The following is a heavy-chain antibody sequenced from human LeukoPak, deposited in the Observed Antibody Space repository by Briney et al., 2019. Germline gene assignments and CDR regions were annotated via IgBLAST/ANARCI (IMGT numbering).Heavy chain of an antibody. CDR2: LSVSGYS. J-gene: IGHJ4*02. CDR3: MTGERGDNY. CDR1: GRSIATTIW. Sequence: SGSLSLTCALSGRSIATTIWWTWVRQPPGKGLGWIGGLSVSGYSNYSPSLKSRVSISVDESNSQFFLKLTSGTAADTAVDYCMTGERGDNYWGQGNLVTV. V-gene: IGHV4-4*02.